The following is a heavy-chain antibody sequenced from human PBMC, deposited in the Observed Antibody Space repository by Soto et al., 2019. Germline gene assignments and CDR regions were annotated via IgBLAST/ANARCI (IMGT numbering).Heavy chain of an antibody. CDR1: GFTFSSYS. J-gene: IGHJ4*02. CDR3: ARETMGLVLDFDY. V-gene: IGHV3-21*01. D-gene: IGHD6-19*01. Sequence: PGGSLRLSCAASGFTFSSYSMNWVRQAPGKGLEWVSSINSSSSYIYYADSVKGRFTISRDNAKNSLYLQMNSLRAEDTAVYYCARETMGLVLDFDYWGQGTLVTVSS. CDR2: INSSSSYI.